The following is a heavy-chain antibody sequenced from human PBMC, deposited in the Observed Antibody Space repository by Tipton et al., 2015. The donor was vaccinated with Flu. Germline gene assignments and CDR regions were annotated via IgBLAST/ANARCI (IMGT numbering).Heavy chain of an antibody. Sequence: TLSLTCSVSGYPVADDYFWGWIRQPPGKGLEWIGNAHHTGSTYYNPSLKSRVTISVDTSKNQFSLKLSSVTAADTAVYYCARTAPGPIDYWGQGTLVTVSS. CDR2: AHHTGST. J-gene: IGHJ4*02. V-gene: IGHV4-38-2*01. CDR3: ARTAPGPIDY. CDR1: GYPVADDYF.